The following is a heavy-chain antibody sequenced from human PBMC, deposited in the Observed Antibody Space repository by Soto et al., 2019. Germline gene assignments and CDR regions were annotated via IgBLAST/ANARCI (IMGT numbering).Heavy chain of an antibody. V-gene: IGHV3-23*01. D-gene: IGHD4-17*01. J-gene: IGHJ4*02. CDR1: GFPFKNYA. Sequence: GGSLRLSCAASGFPFKNYAMTWVRQAPGKGLEWVSTISGTGGATYYADSVRGRFTISRDNVENSLYLQLNSLRPEDTAVYYGAVYGDGVSAAADWGQGTLVTVSS. CDR2: ISGTGGAT. CDR3: AVYGDGVSAAAD.